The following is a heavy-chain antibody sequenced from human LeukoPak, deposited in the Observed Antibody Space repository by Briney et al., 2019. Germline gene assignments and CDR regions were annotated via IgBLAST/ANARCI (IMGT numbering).Heavy chain of an antibody. V-gene: IGHV1-2*02. CDR2: INPDSDDT. Sequence: ASVKVSCKASGYIFTGYYIHWVRQAPGQGLEWMGWINPDSDDTFYAQKFQGRVTMTRDTSISTGYMELSRLRFDDTAVYYCAINKAAKSLDYWGQGTLVTVSS. D-gene: IGHD6-25*01. CDR1: GYIFTGYY. CDR3: AINKAAKSLDY. J-gene: IGHJ4*02.